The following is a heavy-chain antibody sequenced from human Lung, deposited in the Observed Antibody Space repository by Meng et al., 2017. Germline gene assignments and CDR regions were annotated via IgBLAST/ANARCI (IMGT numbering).Heavy chain of an antibody. CDR2: ITGDGSST. V-gene: IGHV3-74*01. D-gene: IGHD4-17*01. CDR1: GFTFSTHW. Sequence: GQLVESGGCLVQPGGSLGLSCAASGFTFSTHWMHWVRQAPGKGLEWVSRITGDGSSTIYADSVQGRFTMSRDNAKNTLSLQMNSLRAEDTAVYYCARGGVTTDDWGQGTLVTVSS. J-gene: IGHJ4*02. CDR3: ARGGVTTDD.